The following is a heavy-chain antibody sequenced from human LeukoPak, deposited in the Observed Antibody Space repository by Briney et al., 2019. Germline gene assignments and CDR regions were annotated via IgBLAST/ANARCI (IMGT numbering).Heavy chain of an antibody. J-gene: IGHJ4*02. CDR1: GFTFSSYS. V-gene: IGHV3-48*01. D-gene: IGHD2-2*02. Sequence: GGSLRLSCAASGFTFSSYSMNWVRQAPGKGLEWVSYISSSSSTIYYADSVKGRFTISRDNAKNSLYLQMNSLRAEDTAVYYCARDNIVVVPAAIFPDYWGQGTLVTVSS. CDR3: ARDNIVVVPAAIFPDY. CDR2: ISSSSSTI.